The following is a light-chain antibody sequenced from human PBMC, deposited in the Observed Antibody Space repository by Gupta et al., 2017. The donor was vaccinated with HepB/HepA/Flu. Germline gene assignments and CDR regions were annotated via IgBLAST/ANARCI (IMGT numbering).Light chain of an antibody. CDR3: QQRSRWPPT. CDR2: DAS. V-gene: IGKV3-11*01. J-gene: IGKJ4*01. Sequence: EIVLTQSPASLSLSPGERATLCCGASQSVSTYLAWYQQKPGQAPRLLIYDASKRATGSPARFSGSGSGTDFTLTISTLEPEDFAVYYCQQRSRWPPTFGGGSKVEIK. CDR1: QSVSTY.